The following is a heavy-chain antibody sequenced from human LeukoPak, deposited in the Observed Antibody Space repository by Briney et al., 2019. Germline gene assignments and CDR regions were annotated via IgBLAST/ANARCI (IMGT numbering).Heavy chain of an antibody. J-gene: IGHJ4*02. CDR3: ASRSSSVGIFDY. CDR1: GFTFSSYS. D-gene: IGHD6-6*01. Sequence: GGSLRLSCAASGFTFSSYSMNWVRQAPGKGLEWVSSISSSSSYIYYADSVKGRFTISRDNAKNSLYLQMDSLRAEDTAVYYCASRSSSVGIFDYWGQGTLVTVSS. V-gene: IGHV3-21*01. CDR2: ISSSSSYI.